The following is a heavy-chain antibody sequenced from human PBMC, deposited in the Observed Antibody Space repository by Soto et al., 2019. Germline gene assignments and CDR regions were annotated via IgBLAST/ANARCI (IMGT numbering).Heavy chain of an antibody. CDR1: GGTFSSYT. Sequence: QVQLVQSGAEVKKPGSSVKVSCKASGGTFSSYTINWVRQAPGQGLEWMGRIIPVFETSDYAQKFQDRVTLTADDSTSTAYMELSRLESDDTAVYYCARGGTGRDGYNFGCLFDYWGQGTRVAVAS. CDR3: ARGGTGRDGYNFGCLFDY. D-gene: IGHD3-10*01. V-gene: IGHV1-69*18. J-gene: IGHJ4*02. CDR2: IIPVFETS.